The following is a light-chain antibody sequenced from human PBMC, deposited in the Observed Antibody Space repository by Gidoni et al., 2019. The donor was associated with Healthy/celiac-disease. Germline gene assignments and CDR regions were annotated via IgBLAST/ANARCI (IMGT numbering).Light chain of an antibody. J-gene: IGLJ2*01. CDR2: DVS. CDR1: SSDVGSYNC. Sequence: QSALTQPASVPASSGQPITLSCTGTSSDVGSYNCVSWYQQHTGKAPILMIYDVSKRPARVSSRFSGSKSGNTASLTISGLQAEDEADYYCSSYTSSSTVVFGGGTKLTVL. CDR3: SSYTSSSTVV. V-gene: IGLV2-14*01.